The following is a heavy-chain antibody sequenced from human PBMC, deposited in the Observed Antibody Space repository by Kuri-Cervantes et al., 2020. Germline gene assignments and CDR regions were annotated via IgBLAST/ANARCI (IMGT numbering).Heavy chain of an antibody. CDR2: VNHSGST. V-gene: IGHV4-34*01. CDR1: AGFITSCY. D-gene: IGHD6-13*01. CDR3: AHGYRSSWSVRFDP. Sequence: SETLSPTCTLAAGFITSCYWSWTRQPPGKGLEWIGAVNHSGSTNYNPSLKSRVPISLDTSKNPFSLQLSSVTAADTAVYYCAHGYRSSWSVRFDPWGQGTLVTVSS. J-gene: IGHJ5*02.